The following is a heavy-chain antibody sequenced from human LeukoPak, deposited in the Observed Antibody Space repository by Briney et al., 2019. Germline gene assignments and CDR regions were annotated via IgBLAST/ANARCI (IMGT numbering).Heavy chain of an antibody. J-gene: IGHJ4*02. Sequence: SETLSLTCTVSGGSISSYYWSWIRQPPGKGLEWIGYIYYSGSTNYNPSLKSRVTISVDTSKNQFSLKLSSVTAADTAVYYCARQLYSDVDTAMVFPSFDYWGQGTLVTVSS. CDR3: ARQLYSDVDTAMVFPSFDY. CDR1: GGSISSYY. CDR2: IYYSGST. D-gene: IGHD5-18*01. V-gene: IGHV4-59*08.